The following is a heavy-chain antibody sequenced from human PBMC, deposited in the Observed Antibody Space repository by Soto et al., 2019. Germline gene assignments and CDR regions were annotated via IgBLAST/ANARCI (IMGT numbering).Heavy chain of an antibody. D-gene: IGHD3-3*01. CDR2: INPNSGGT. CDR1: GYTFTGYY. V-gene: IGHV1-2*04. Sequence: ASVKVSCKASGYTFTGYYMHWVRQAPGQGLEWMGWINPNSGGTNYAQKFQGWVTMTRDTSISTAYMELSRLRSDDTAVYYCARNAGDFWSGPKYDYWGQGTLVTVSS. CDR3: ARNAGDFWSGPKYDY. J-gene: IGHJ4*02.